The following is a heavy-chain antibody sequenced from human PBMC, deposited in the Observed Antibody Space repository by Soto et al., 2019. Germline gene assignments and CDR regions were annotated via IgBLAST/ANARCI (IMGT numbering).Heavy chain of an antibody. CDR1: GFTFSSYS. Sequence: EVQLEESGGGLVKPGGSLRLSCAASGFTFSSYSMNWVRQAPGKGLEWVSSISSSSSYIYYADSVKGRFTISRDNAKNSLYLQMNSLRAEDTAVYYCAREGRRHSPFDYWGQGTLVTVSS. CDR3: AREGRRHSPFDY. J-gene: IGHJ4*02. CDR2: ISSSSSYI. V-gene: IGHV3-21*01. D-gene: IGHD5-18*01.